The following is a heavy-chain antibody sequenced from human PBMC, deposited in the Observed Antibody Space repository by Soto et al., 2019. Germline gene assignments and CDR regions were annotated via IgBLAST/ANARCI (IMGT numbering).Heavy chain of an antibody. V-gene: IGHV3-23*01. CDR3: AKQGYIVVVPAATLY. Sequence: GGSLRLSCAASGFTFSSYAMSWVRQAPGKGLEWVSAISGSGGSTYYADSVKGRFTISRDNSKNTLYLQMNSLRAEDTAVYYCAKQGYIVVVPAATLYWGQGTLVTVSS. CDR2: ISGSGGST. CDR1: GFTFSSYA. D-gene: IGHD2-2*01. J-gene: IGHJ4*02.